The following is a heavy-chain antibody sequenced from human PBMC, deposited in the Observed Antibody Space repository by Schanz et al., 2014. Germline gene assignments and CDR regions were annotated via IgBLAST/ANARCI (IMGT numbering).Heavy chain of an antibody. D-gene: IGHD5-12*01. Sequence: QVHLVESGGGVVQPGRSLRLSCAASGFTFSRYGMHWVRQAPGKGLEWVAVISDDGSGKYSADSVKGRFTISRDNSKNMVFLKMTSLRAEDTAVYYCAKEKGGHSGYDLVSWGQGTLLIVSS. J-gene: IGHJ5*02. CDR1: GFTFSRYG. CDR2: ISDDGSGK. V-gene: IGHV3-30*18. CDR3: AKEKGGHSGYDLVS.